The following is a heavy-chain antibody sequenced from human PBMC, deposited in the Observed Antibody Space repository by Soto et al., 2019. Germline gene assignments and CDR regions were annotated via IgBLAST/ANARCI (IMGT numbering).Heavy chain of an antibody. V-gene: IGHV3-48*01. Sequence: GGSLRLSCAASGFTFSSYSMNWVRQAPGKGLEWVSYISSSSSTIYYADSVKGRFTISRDNAKNSLYLQMNSLRAEDTAVYYCARDFGVRGPNWFDPWGQGTLVTVSS. CDR3: ARDFGVRGPNWFDP. CDR2: ISSSSSTI. D-gene: IGHD3-10*01. CDR1: GFTFSSYS. J-gene: IGHJ5*02.